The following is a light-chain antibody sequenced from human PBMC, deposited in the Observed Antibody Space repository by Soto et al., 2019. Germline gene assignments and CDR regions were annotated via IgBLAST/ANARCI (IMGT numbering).Light chain of an antibody. J-gene: IGKJ5*01. CDR2: DAS. V-gene: IGKV3-11*01. Sequence: EIVLTQSPATLSLSPGERATLSCRASQSVSSYLAWYQQKPGPAPRLLIYDASNRATGIPARFSGSGSGTDFTLTISSLEPEDFAVYYCQQRSNWPFITFGQGTRLEIK. CDR3: QQRSNWPFIT. CDR1: QSVSSY.